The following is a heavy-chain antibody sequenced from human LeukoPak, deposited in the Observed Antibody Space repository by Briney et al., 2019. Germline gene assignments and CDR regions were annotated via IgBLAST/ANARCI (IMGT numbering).Heavy chain of an antibody. CDR2: ISGSGGST. Sequence: GGSLRLSCAASGFTFSSYAMSWVRQAPGKGLEWVSAISGSGGSTYYADSVKGRFTISRDNSKNTLYLQMNSLRAEDTAVYYCAKDGFEQLVLAPMDVWGKGTTVTISS. CDR1: GFTFSSYA. V-gene: IGHV3-23*01. CDR3: AKDGFEQLVLAPMDV. J-gene: IGHJ6*03. D-gene: IGHD6-6*01.